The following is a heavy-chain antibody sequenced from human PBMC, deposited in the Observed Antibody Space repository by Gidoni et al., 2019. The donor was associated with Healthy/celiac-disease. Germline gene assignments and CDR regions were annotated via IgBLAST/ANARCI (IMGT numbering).Heavy chain of an antibody. Sequence: QVQLQESGPGLVKPSETLSLTCTVSGGSVSSGSYYWSWIRQPPGKGLDWIGYIYYSGSTNYNPSLKSRVTISVDTSKNQFSLKLSSVTAADTAVYYCARSGYSSSWTINWGQGTLVTVSS. CDR3: ARSGYSSSWTIN. CDR1: GGSVSSGSYY. CDR2: IYYSGST. D-gene: IGHD6-13*01. V-gene: IGHV4-61*01. J-gene: IGHJ4*02.